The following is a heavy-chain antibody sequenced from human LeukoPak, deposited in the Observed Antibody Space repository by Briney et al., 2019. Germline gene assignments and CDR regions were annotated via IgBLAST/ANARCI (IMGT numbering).Heavy chain of an antibody. J-gene: IGHJ4*02. CDR3: AKDVRLGVMYYFDY. CDR1: GFTFDDYA. CDR2: ISWDGGST. D-gene: IGHD2-8*01. V-gene: IGHV3-43D*03. Sequence: GGSLRLSCAASGFTFDDYAMHWVRQAPGKGLEWVSLISWDGGSTYYADSVKGRFTISRDNSKNSLYLQMNILRAEDTALYYCAKDVRLGVMYYFDYWGQGTLVTASS.